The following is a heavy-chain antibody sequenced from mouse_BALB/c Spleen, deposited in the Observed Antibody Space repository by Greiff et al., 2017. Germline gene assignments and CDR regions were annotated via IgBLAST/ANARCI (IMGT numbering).Heavy chain of an antibody. CDR3: ARCGFPYGNYGYFDY. V-gene: IGHV1-4*02. CDR1: GYTFTSYT. Sequence: VQLQQSGAELVRPGTSVKMSCKASGYTFTSYTMHWVKQRPGQGLEWIGYINPSSGYTEYNQKFKDKTTLTADKSSSTAYMQLSSLTSEDSAVYYCARCGFPYGNYGYFDYWGQGTTLTVSS. D-gene: IGHD2-1*01. CDR2: INPSSGYT. J-gene: IGHJ2*01.